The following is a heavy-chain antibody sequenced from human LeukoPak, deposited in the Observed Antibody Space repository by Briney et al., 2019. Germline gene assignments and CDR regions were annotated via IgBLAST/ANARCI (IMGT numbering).Heavy chain of an antibody. J-gene: IGHJ4*02. CDR2: INMYTANP. Sequence: GASVTVSCTASGYTFTRYAINWLRPAPGQGLEWMGWINMYTANPAYAQGFTERFVFSLDTSVTTAYLQISNLKTEDTAVYYCARHDNDDDFDYWGQGTLVTVSS. V-gene: IGHV7-4-1*02. CDR1: GYTFTRYA. D-gene: IGHD3-16*01. CDR3: ARHDNDDDFDY.